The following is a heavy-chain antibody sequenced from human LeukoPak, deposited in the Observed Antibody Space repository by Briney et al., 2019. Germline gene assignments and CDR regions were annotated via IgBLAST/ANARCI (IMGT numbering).Heavy chain of an antibody. V-gene: IGHV5-51*01. CDR3: ARLASAWNFDY. Sequence: GESLKISCQGFGYSFTNYWIGWVRQMPGKDLEWMGIFSPGDSDSRYSPSFRGQVIISADKSISTVYLQWSSLKASDTAMYYCARLASAWNFDYWGQGTLVTVSS. J-gene: IGHJ4*02. CDR2: FSPGDSDS. CDR1: GYSFTNYW. D-gene: IGHD6-19*01.